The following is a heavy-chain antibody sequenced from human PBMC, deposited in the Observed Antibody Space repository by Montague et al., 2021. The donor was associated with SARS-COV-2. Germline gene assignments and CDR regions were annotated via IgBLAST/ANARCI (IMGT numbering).Heavy chain of an antibody. CDR3: ARHYGSSLDS. J-gene: IGHJ4*02. CDR1: GFTFSSFA. CDR2: MRGSDDSA. D-gene: IGHD4-17*01. V-gene: IGHV3-23*01. Sequence: SLRLSCAASGFTFSSFAMSWVRQAPGQGLEWVSLMRGSDDSAYYADSVKGRFTISRDNSKNTLYLQMNSLRAEDTAIYYCARHYGSSLDSWGQGILVAVSS.